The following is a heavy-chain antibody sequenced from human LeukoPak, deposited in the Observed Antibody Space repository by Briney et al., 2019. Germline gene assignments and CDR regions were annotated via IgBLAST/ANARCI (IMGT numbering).Heavy chain of an antibody. V-gene: IGHV1-18*01. Sequence: ASVKVSCKASGYTFTSYGISWVRQAPGQGLEWMGWISAYNGNTNYAQKLQGRLTMTTDTSTSTAYMELRSLRSDDTAVYYCARETHDFWSGEAFDYWGQGTLVTVSS. J-gene: IGHJ4*02. CDR3: ARETHDFWSGEAFDY. CDR2: ISAYNGNT. CDR1: GYTFTSYG. D-gene: IGHD3-3*01.